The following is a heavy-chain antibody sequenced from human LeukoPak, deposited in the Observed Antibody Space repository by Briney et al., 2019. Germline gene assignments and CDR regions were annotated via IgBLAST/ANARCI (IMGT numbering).Heavy chain of an antibody. CDR3: ARASSSWYTDAFDI. V-gene: IGHV4-59*12. Sequence: PSETLSLTCTVSGGSISNYYWSWIRQPPGKGLEWIGYIYYIGSTNYNPSLKSRVTISVDTSKNQFSLKLSSVTAADTAVYYCARASSSWYTDAFDIWGQGTMVTVSS. D-gene: IGHD6-13*01. CDR2: IYYIGST. J-gene: IGHJ3*02. CDR1: GGSISNYY.